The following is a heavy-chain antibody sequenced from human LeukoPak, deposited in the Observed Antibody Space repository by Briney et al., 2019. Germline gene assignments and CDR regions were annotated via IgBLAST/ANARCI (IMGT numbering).Heavy chain of an antibody. Sequence: ASVKFSCKASGYTFNNHHMNWVRQAPGQGLEWMGWINPNSGGTNYAQKFRGRVTMTRDTSISTAYMELSRLKYDDSAVYFCARVHAMADAFDLWGQGTMVTVAS. CDR1: GYTFNNHH. V-gene: IGHV1-2*02. D-gene: IGHD2-8*01. CDR2: INPNSGGT. CDR3: ARVHAMADAFDL. J-gene: IGHJ3*01.